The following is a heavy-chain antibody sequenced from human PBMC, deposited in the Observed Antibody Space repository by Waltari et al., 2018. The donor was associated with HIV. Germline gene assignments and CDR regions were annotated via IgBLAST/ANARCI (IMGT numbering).Heavy chain of an antibody. CDR1: GYLFTHYG. CDR3: ARGGHCTNGYCYFFEF. J-gene: IGHJ4*02. Sequence: QLVQSGAEVKRPGDAAKFSCKDSGYLFTHYGHRWGRQAPGQGLEGVGWKSPYNGNAAQAQKFQDRNTMTTDASTSTAYMKLTSLGSDDTAIYFCARGGHCTNGYCYFFEFWGQGTLVTVSS. CDR2: KSPYNGNA. D-gene: IGHD2-8*01. V-gene: IGHV1-18*01.